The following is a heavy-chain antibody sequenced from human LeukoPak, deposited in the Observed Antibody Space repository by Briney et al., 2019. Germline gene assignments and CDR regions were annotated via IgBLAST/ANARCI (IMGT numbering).Heavy chain of an antibody. CDR1: GGSISSSSYY. Sequence: PSETLSLTCTVSGGSISSSSYYWGWIRQPPGKGLEWIGSIYYSGSTYYNPSLKSRVTISVDTSKNQFSLKLSSVTAADTAVYYCARARSGWYPPFNWFDPWGQGTLVTVSS. CDR3: ARARSGWYPPFNWFDP. V-gene: IGHV4-39*07. D-gene: IGHD6-19*01. J-gene: IGHJ5*02. CDR2: IYYSGST.